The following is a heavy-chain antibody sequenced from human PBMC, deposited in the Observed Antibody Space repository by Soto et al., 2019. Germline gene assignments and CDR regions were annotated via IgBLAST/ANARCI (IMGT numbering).Heavy chain of an antibody. CDR3: ARGLFSENYYSGGWYYFDY. CDR1: GGSFSGYS. Sequence: QVQLQQWGAGLLKPSETLSLTCAVYGGSFSGYSWTWIRQSPGKGLEWIGQINQSGSTTYNPSLKSQVTISLATSKNQFSLELSSVTAADTAVYYCARGLFSENYYSGGWYYFDYWGQGTLVTVSS. J-gene: IGHJ4*02. D-gene: IGHD1-26*01. V-gene: IGHV4-34*01. CDR2: INQSGST.